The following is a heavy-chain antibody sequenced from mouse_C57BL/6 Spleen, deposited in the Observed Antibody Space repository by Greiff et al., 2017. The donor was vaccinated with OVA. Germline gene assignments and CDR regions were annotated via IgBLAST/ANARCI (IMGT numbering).Heavy chain of an antibody. CDR3: ARDRTVGARWYFDV. J-gene: IGHJ1*03. CDR1: GFTFSNYA. V-gene: IGHV5-4*01. Sequence: DVQLVESGGGLVKPGGSLKLSCAASGFTFSNYAMSWVRQTPEKRLEWVATISDGGSNTYYPDNVKGRFTISRDNAKNTLYLQMSRLRSEDTAMYDGARDRTVGARWYFDVWGTGTTVTGSA. D-gene: IGHD1-1*01. CDR2: ISDGGSNT.